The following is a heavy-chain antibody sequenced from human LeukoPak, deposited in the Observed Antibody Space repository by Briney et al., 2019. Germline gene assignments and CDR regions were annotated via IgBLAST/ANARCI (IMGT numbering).Heavy chain of an antibody. Sequence: SETLSLTCTVSGGSISSYYWSWIRQPAGKGLEWIGRIYTSGSTNYNPSLKSRVTMSVDTSKNQFSLKLSSVTAADTAVYYCARSNRLGYCSGGSCYKGLDYWGQGTLVTASS. CDR1: GGSISSYY. J-gene: IGHJ4*02. D-gene: IGHD2-15*01. V-gene: IGHV4-4*07. CDR3: ARSNRLGYCSGGSCYKGLDY. CDR2: IYTSGST.